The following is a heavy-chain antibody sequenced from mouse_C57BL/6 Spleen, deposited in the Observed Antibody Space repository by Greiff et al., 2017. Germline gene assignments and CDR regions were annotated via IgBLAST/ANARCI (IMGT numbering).Heavy chain of an antibody. V-gene: IGHV2-6*01. CDR1: GFSLTSYG. D-gene: IGHD2-1*01. Sequence: VQLQQSGPGLVAPSQSLSITCTVSGFSLTSYGVDWVRQSPGKGLEWLGVIWGVGSTNYNSALKSRLSISKDNSKSQVFLKMNSLQTDDTAMYYCATLYYGNFDYYAMDYWGQGASVTVSS. J-gene: IGHJ4*01. CDR3: ATLYYGNFDYYAMDY. CDR2: IWGVGST.